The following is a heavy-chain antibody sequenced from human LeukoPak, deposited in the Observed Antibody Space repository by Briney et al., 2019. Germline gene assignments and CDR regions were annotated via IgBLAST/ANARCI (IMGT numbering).Heavy chain of an antibody. D-gene: IGHD6-13*01. CDR2: IHHSGST. J-gene: IGHJ1*01. CDR1: GYSISSGYY. V-gene: IGHV4-38-2*02. Sequence: PSETLSLTCIVSGYSISSGYYWGWIRQPPGKGLEWIGNIHHSGSTYYNPSLKSRVTISVDTSKNQLSLKLSSVTAADTAVYYCAKGEAGSGFFQHWGQGTLVTVSS. CDR3: AKGEAGSGFFQH.